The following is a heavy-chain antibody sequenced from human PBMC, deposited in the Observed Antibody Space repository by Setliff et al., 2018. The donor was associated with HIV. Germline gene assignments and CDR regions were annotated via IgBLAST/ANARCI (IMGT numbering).Heavy chain of an antibody. CDR1: GYSFPNDW. J-gene: IGHJ6*03. CDR2: IFPGGSET. D-gene: IGHD3-9*01. Sequence: PGESLKISCKDSGYSFPNDWIGWVRQMPGKGLEWVAIIFPGGSETRYSPSFEGQVTITADRSINTVYLQWSSLRASDTAIYYCTRHPLRPGIAGYFYFVDVWGTGTTVTVS. V-gene: IGHV5-51*01. CDR3: TRHPLRPGIAGYFYFVDV.